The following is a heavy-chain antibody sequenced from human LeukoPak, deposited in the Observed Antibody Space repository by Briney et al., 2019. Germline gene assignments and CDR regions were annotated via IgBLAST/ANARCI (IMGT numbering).Heavy chain of an antibody. D-gene: IGHD2-15*01. Sequence: GGSLRLSCAASGFTFDTYAMSWVSQAQGKGLEWVSGLSGSGGSTYYADSVKGRFTISRDNAENTLYLQMNSLRAEDTAVYYCAKGRCSGGSCYGRGFDYWGQGTLVTVSS. CDR2: LSGSGGST. V-gene: IGHV3-23*01. CDR3: AKGRCSGGSCYGRGFDY. J-gene: IGHJ4*02. CDR1: GFTFDTYA.